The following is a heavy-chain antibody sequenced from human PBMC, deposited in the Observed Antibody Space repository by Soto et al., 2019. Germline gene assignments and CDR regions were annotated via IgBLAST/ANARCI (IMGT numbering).Heavy chain of an antibody. CDR1: GGSISSYY. Sequence: TLSLTCTVSGGSISSYYWSWIRQPPGKGLEWIGYIYYSGSTNYNPSLKSRVTISVDTSKNQFSLKLSSVTAADTAVYYCARGYYYGSGSSNWFDPWGQGTLVTVSS. CDR3: ARGYYYGSGSSNWFDP. J-gene: IGHJ5*02. V-gene: IGHV4-59*01. D-gene: IGHD3-10*01. CDR2: IYYSGST.